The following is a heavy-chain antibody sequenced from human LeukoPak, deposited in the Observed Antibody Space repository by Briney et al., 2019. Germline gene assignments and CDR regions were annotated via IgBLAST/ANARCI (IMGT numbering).Heavy chain of an antibody. V-gene: IGHV1-18*01. Sequence: ASVKVSCKASGYTFTSYGISWVRQAPGQGLEWMGWISAYNGNTNYAQKLQGRVTMTTDTSTSTAYMELRSLRSDGTAVYYCARDYDFWSGYYKRTYGMDVWGQGTTVTVSS. CDR3: ARDYDFWSGYYKRTYGMDV. D-gene: IGHD3-3*01. CDR1: GYTFTSYG. CDR2: ISAYNGNT. J-gene: IGHJ6*02.